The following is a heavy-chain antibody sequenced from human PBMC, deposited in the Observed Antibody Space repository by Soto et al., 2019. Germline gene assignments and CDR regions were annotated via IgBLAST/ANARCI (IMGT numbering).Heavy chain of an antibody. CDR1: GFTFSSYD. CDR3: ARFQGRLDAFDI. V-gene: IGHV3-13*01. D-gene: IGHD6-6*01. CDR2: IGTAGDT. J-gene: IGHJ3*02. Sequence: GGSLRLSCAASGFTFSSYDMHWVRQATGKGLEWVSAIGTAGDTYYPGSVKGRFTISRENAKNSLYLQMNSLRAGDTAVYYCARFQGRLDAFDIWGQGTMVTVSS.